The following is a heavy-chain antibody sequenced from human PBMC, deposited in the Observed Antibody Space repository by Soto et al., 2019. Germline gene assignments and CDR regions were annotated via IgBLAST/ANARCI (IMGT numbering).Heavy chain of an antibody. J-gene: IGHJ6*02. CDR1: GFTFSSYA. CDR3: ARDRRVVYLYGGLDLYYYGMDV. Sequence: GGSLRLSCAASGFTFSSYAMHWVRQAPGKGLEWVTVISYDGSNKYYADSVKGRFTISRDNSKNTLYLQMNSLRAEDTAVYYCARDRRVVYLYGGLDLYYYGMDVWGQGTTVTVSS. D-gene: IGHD2-8*02. CDR2: ISYDGSNK. V-gene: IGHV3-30-3*01.